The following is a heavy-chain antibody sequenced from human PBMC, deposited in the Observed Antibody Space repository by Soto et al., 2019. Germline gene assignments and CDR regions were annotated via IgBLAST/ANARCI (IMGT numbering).Heavy chain of an antibody. CDR3: ARTTAVPNTLRSRYFFDY. CDR2: AYYSGTT. CDR1: GGSVSNKTYY. Sequence: QVQLQESGPGLLKPSETLSLTCSVSGGSVSNKTYYWSWIRQPPGKRLEWIGYAYYSGTTNYNPSRMIRVTISVDLSKNQFSLRLRPVTTADTALYYCARTTAVPNTLRSRYFFDYWGQGTMVTVSS. D-gene: IGHD4-17*01. V-gene: IGHV4-61*01. J-gene: IGHJ4*02.